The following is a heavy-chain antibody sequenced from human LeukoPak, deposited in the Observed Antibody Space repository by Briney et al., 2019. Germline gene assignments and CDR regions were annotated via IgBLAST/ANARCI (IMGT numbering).Heavy chain of an antibody. CDR1: GGSFSGYY. J-gene: IGHJ6*03. Sequence: PSEXLSLTCAVYGGSFSGYYWSWLRQPPGKGLEWIGEINHSGSTNYNPSLKSRGTISVETTKKKFSLKLSSVTAADTAVYYCARVLMVRGVIRSYYYYYYMDVWGKGTTVTVSS. CDR3: ARVLMVRGVIRSYYYYYYMDV. V-gene: IGHV4-34*01. D-gene: IGHD3-10*01. CDR2: INHSGST.